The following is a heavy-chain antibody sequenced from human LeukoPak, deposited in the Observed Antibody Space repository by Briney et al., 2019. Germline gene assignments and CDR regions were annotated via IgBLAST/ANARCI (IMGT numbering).Heavy chain of an antibody. CDR3: ARVSAVAGHFDY. V-gene: IGHV3-30-3*01. Sequence: GGSLRLSCAASGFTFSSYAMHWVRQAPGKGLEWVAVISYDGSNKYYADSVKGRFTISRDNSKNTLYLQMNSLRAEDTAVYYCARVSAVAGHFDYWGQGTLVTVSS. CDR1: GFTFSSYA. CDR2: ISYDGSNK. J-gene: IGHJ4*02. D-gene: IGHD6-19*01.